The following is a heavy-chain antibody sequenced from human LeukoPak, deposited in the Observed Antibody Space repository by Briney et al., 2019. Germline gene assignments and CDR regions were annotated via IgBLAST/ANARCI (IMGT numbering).Heavy chain of an antibody. J-gene: IGHJ4*02. CDR1: GDSVSSNSAA. CDR3: ARDLTLGYCSGGSCHPLDY. Sequence: SQTLSLTCAISGDSVSSNSAAWNWIRQSPSRGLEWLGRTYYRSKWYNDYAVSVKSRITINPDTSKNQFSLQLNSVTPEDTAVYYCARDLTLGYCSGGSCHPLDYWGQGTLVTVSS. V-gene: IGHV6-1*01. D-gene: IGHD2-15*01. CDR2: TYYRSKWYN.